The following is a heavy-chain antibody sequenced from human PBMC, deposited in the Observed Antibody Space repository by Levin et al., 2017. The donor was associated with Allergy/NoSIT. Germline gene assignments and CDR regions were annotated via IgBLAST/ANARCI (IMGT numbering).Heavy chain of an antibody. CDR3: ASGLQIRQPDY. CDR1: GFFNDFY. D-gene: IGHD4-11*01. J-gene: IGHJ4*02. V-gene: IGHV3-11*01. Sequence: GGSLRLSCAASGFFNDFYMSWIRQAPGKGLEGISYISGSGSDIRYADSVRGRFTISRDNAKNSLYLQMNSLRAEDTAMYYCASGLQIRQPDYWGQGTLVTVSS. CDR2: ISGSGSDI.